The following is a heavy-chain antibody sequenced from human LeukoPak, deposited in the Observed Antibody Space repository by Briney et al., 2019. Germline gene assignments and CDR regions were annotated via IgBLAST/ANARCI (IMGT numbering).Heavy chain of an antibody. Sequence: GGSLRLSCAASGFTVSSNYMSWVRQAPGKGLEWVSVIYSGGSTYYADSVKGRFTISRDNSKNTLYLQTNSLRAEDTAVYYCARAGTVTRNFDYWGQGTLVTVSS. CDR1: GFTVSSNY. CDR2: IYSGGST. D-gene: IGHD4-11*01. CDR3: ARAGTVTRNFDY. V-gene: IGHV3-66*02. J-gene: IGHJ4*02.